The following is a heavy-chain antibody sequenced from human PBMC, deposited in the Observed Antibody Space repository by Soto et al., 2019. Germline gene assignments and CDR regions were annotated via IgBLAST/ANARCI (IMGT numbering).Heavy chain of an antibody. CDR3: ARYCSGGGCLPTFYYYYTDV. J-gene: IGHJ6*03. D-gene: IGHD2-15*01. V-gene: IGHV3-7*01. Sequence: PGGSLRLSCAVSGFTFSGYWMSWVRQAPGMGLEWVATIKQDGSDKYYVDSVKGRFTISRDNARNSLYLQMNSLRAEDTAVYYCARYCSGGGCLPTFYYYYTDVWGKGTTVTVSS. CDR2: IKQDGSDK. CDR1: GFTFSGYW.